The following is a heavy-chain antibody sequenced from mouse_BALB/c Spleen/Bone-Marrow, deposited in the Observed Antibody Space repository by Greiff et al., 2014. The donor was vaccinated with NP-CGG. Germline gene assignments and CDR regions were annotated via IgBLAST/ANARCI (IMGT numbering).Heavy chain of an antibody. V-gene: IGHV5-12-1*01. CDR1: GFAFSSYD. CDR2: ISSGGGST. Sequence: EVQLVESGGGLVKPGGSLKLSCAVSGFAFSSYDMSWVRQTPEKRLEWVAYISSGGGSTYYPDIVKGRFTISRDSAKNTLYLQMSSLKSEDTAMYYCARHKLGRWYVDVWGAGTTVTVSS. D-gene: IGHD4-1*01. J-gene: IGHJ1*01. CDR3: ARHKLGRWYVDV.